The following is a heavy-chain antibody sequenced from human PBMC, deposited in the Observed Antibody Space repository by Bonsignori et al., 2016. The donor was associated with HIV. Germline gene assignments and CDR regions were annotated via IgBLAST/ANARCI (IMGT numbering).Heavy chain of an antibody. CDR3: LRHGRGYSVNDARYYFDS. V-gene: IGHV3-73*01. CDR1: GFSFSDSA. CDR2: IRGRSNGYAT. D-gene: IGHD5/OR15-5a*01. J-gene: IGHJ4*02. Sequence: ESLKISCAASGFSFSDSAMHWVRQASGKGLEWLGRIRGRSNGYATEYAASVKGRFTISRDDSKKTAYLQMVRLNREDTAVYYCLRHGRGYSVNDARYYFDSWGQGTLVTVSS.